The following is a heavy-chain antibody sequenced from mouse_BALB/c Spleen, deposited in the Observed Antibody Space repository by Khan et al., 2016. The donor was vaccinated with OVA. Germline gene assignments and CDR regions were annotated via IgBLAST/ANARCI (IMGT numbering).Heavy chain of an antibody. CDR2: ISYGGST. J-gene: IGHJ4*01. D-gene: IGHD1-1*01. Sequence: QLQESGPGLAKPSQSLSLTCTVTGYSITSDYAWDWIRQFPGNKLEWMGYISYGGSTSYNPSLKSRISITRDTSKNQFFLQLNSVTTEDTATYYCARKNYYGYAMDYWGQGTSVTVSS. CDR3: ARKNYYGYAMDY. V-gene: IGHV3-2*02. CDR1: GYSITSDYA.